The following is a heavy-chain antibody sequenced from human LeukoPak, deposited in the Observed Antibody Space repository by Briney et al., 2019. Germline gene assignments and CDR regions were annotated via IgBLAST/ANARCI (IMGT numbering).Heavy chain of an antibody. J-gene: IGHJ5*02. CDR1: GFTFSSYS. Sequence: GGSLRLSCAASGFTFSSYSMNWVRQAPGKGLEWVSSISSSSSYIYYADSVKGRFTISRDNAKNSLYLQMNSLRAEDTAVYYRARANTYGGYRGNWFDPWGQGTLVTVSS. D-gene: IGHD5-12*01. V-gene: IGHV3-21*01. CDR2: ISSSSSYI. CDR3: ARANTYGGYRGNWFDP.